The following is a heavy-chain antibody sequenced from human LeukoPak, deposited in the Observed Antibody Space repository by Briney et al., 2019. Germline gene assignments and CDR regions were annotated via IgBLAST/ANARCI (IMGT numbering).Heavy chain of an antibody. CDR3: ARLHIVVVTATPGAFDI. D-gene: IGHD2-21*02. V-gene: IGHV1-2*02. J-gene: IGHJ3*02. Sequence: ASVKVSCKASGYTFTGYYMHWVRQAPGQGLEWMGWINPNSGGTNYAQKFQGRVTMTRDTSISTAYMELSRLRSDDTAVYYCARLHIVVVTATPGAFDIWGQGTMVTVSS. CDR2: INPNSGGT. CDR1: GYTFTGYY.